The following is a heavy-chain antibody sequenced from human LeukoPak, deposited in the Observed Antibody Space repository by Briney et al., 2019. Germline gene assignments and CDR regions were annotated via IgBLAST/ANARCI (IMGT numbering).Heavy chain of an antibody. CDR2: IYYSGST. V-gene: IGHV4-59*01. D-gene: IGHD3-22*01. J-gene: IGHJ5*02. Sequence: PSETLFLTCTVSGGSISSYYWSWIRQPPGKGLEWTGYIYYSGSTNYNPSLKSRVTISVDTSKNQFSLKLSSVTAADTAVYYCARRESSGYYEGDWFDPWGQGTLVTVSS. CDR3: ARRESSGYYEGDWFDP. CDR1: GGSISSYY.